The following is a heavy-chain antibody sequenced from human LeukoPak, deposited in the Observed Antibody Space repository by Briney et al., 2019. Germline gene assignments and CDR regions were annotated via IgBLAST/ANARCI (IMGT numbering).Heavy chain of an antibody. CDR2: ISSGSRTV. Sequence: GGSLRLSCSASGFTFNNYSMKWVRQAPGKGLEWVSYISSGSRTVYYADSVKGRFTISRDNAKNSLYLQMNSLRAEDTAVYYCAREKYYYDNSGYYVSGGSDYWGQGTLVTVSS. V-gene: IGHV3-48*01. D-gene: IGHD3-22*01. J-gene: IGHJ4*02. CDR1: GFTFNNYS. CDR3: AREKYYYDNSGYYVSGGSDY.